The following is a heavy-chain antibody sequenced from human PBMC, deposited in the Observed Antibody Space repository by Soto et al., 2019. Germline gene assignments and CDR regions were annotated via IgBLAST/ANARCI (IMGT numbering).Heavy chain of an antibody. CDR3: ARGPRYYDILTGYSQYYYYYGMDV. V-gene: IGHV1-69*13. CDR1: GGTFSSYA. CDR2: IIPIFGTA. D-gene: IGHD3-9*01. J-gene: IGHJ6*02. Sequence: GASVKVSCKASGGTFSSYAISWVRQAPGQGLEWMGGIIPIFGTANYAQKFQGRVTITADESTSTAYMELSSLRSEDTAVYYCARGPRYYDILTGYSQYYYYYGMDVWGQGTTVTV.